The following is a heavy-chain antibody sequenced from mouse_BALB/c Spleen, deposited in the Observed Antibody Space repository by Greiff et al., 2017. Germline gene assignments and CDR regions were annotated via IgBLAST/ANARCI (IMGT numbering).Heavy chain of an antibody. Sequence: DVKLVESGPGLVKPSQSLSLTCTVTGYSITSDYAWNWIRQFPGNKLEWMGYISYSGSTSYNPSLKSRISITRDTSKNQFFLQLNSVTTEDTATYYCASLTGTGWFAYWGQGTLVTVSA. J-gene: IGHJ3*01. CDR2: ISYSGST. V-gene: IGHV3-2*02. D-gene: IGHD4-1*01. CDR1: GYSITSDYA. CDR3: ASLTGTGWFAY.